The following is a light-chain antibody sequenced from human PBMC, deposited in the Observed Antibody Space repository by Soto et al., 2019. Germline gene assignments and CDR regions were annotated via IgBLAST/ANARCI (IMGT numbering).Light chain of an antibody. J-gene: IGKJ4*01. Sequence: EIVLTQSPGTLSLSLGERATLSCRASQSVSNNFLAWYQQKPGQAPRLLIYGASSRATGIPDRFSGSGSGTELTLNISSLQAKDFAFYYCQQYIRLSRTFAGGTKLDIK. V-gene: IGKV3-20*01. CDR3: QQYIRLSRT. CDR1: QSVSNNF. CDR2: GAS.